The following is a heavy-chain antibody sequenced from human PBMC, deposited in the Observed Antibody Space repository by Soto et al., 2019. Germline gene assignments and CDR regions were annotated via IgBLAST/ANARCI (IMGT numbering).Heavy chain of an antibody. CDR3: AXDPVTMVRGRADYGMDV. CDR2: TYYRSKWYN. D-gene: IGHD3-10*01. J-gene: IGHJ6*02. CDR1: GDSVSSNSAA. Sequence: SQTLALTCAISGDSVSSNSAAWNWIRQSPSRGLEWLGRTYYRSKWYNDYAVSVKSRITINPDTSKNQFSLQLNSVTPEDTAVYYCAXDPVTMVRGRADYGMDVWGLGTTVTVSS. V-gene: IGHV6-1*01.